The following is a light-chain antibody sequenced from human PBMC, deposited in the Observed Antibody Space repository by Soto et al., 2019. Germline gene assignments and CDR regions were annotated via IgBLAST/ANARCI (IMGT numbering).Light chain of an antibody. J-gene: IGKJ1*01. Sequence: EIVLTQSPGTLSLSPGERATLSCRASQSVSNNYLAWYQQKPGQAPRVLIYGATNRATGITDWFSGSGSGTDFTLSTSRLEPEDFAVYYCQQYGSSGTFGQGTKVDIK. CDR2: GAT. CDR3: QQYGSSGT. V-gene: IGKV3-20*01. CDR1: QSVSNNY.